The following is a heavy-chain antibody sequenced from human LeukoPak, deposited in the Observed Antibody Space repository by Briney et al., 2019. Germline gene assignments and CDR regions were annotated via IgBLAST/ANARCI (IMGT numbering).Heavy chain of an antibody. CDR3: AKDDSSSWLFDY. V-gene: IGHV1-8*01. CDR2: MNPNSGNT. D-gene: IGHD6-13*01. Sequence: ASVKVSCKASGYTFTSYDINWVRQATGQGLEWMGWMNPNSGNTGYAQKFQGRVTMTRNTSISTAYMELSSLRSDDTAVYYCAKDDSSSWLFDYRGQGTLVTVSS. CDR1: GYTFTSYD. J-gene: IGHJ4*02.